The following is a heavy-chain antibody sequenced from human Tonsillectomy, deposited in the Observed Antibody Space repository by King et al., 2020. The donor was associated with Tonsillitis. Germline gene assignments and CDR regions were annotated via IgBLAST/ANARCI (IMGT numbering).Heavy chain of an antibody. J-gene: IGHJ6*02. Sequence: VQLVQSGGGVVQPGRSLRLSCAASGFTFSSYAMHWVRQAPGKGLEWEAAISFDGTYKSYADSVKGRFTISRDNSKNTVYLQMNSLRAEETAVYYCARRDGALDYYYYGMDVWGQGTTVTVSS. V-gene: IGHV3-30-3*01. CDR2: ISFDGTYK. CDR1: GFTFSSYA. D-gene: IGHD4-17*01. CDR3: ARRDGALDYYYYGMDV.